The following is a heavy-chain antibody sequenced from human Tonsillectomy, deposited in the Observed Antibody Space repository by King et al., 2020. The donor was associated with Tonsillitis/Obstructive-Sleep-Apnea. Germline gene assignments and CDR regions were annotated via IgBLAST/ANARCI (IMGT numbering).Heavy chain of an antibody. CDR1: GGSISSSSYY. J-gene: IGHJ4*02. CDR3: ASPIEEYQLLRYFDY. Sequence: QLQESGPGLVKPSETLSLTCTVSGGSISSSSYYWGWIRQPPGKGLEWIGSIYYSGSTYYNPSLKSRVTISVDTSKNQFSLKLSSVTAADTAVYYCASPIEEYQLLRYFDYWGQGTLVTVSS. V-gene: IGHV4-39*01. D-gene: IGHD2-2*01. CDR2: IYYSGST.